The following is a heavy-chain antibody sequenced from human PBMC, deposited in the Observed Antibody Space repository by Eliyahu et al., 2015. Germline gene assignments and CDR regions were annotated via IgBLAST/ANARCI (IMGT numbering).Heavy chain of an antibody. CDR3: ARAYSRDGYNRRRPWSYFDL. CDR1: GGTFSSYA. CDR2: IIPIFGTA. V-gene: IGHV1-69*05. D-gene: IGHD5-24*01. Sequence: EVKKPGSSVKVSCKASGGTFSSYAISWVRQAPGQGLEWMGGIIPIFGTANYAQKFQGRVTITTDESTSTAYMELSSLRSEDTAVYYCARAYSRDGYNRRRPWSYFDLWGRGTLVTVSS. J-gene: IGHJ2*01.